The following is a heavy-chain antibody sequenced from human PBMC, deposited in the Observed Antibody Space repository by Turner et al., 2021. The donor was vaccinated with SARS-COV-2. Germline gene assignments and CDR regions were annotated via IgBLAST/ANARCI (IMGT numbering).Heavy chain of an antibody. CDR2: IYYSGST. V-gene: IGHV4-39*01. Sequence: QLQLQESGPGMVKPSETLSLTCTVSGGSISSSRYYWGWIRQPPGKGLEWIGGIYYSGSTYYNPSIKSRVTISVDTSKNQFTLKLSSVTAADTAVYYCATEMTTVTLYYYYGMDVWGQGTTVTVSS. CDR1: GGSISSSRYY. CDR3: ATEMTTVTLYYYYGMDV. J-gene: IGHJ6*02. D-gene: IGHD4-4*01.